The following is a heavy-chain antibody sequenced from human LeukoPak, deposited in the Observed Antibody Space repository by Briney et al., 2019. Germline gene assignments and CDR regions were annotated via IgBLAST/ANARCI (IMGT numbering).Heavy chain of an antibody. CDR2: IYYSGST. CDR1: GFTFSSYN. D-gene: IGHD6-13*01. V-gene: IGHV4-39*01. J-gene: IGHJ5*02. CDR3: ARHAFEAAAGKS. Sequence: GSLRLSCAASGFTFSSYNMNWVRQPPGEGLEWIGSIYYSGSTYYNPSLKSRVTISVDTSKNQFSLKLSSVTAADTAVYYCARHAFEAAAGKSWGQGTLVTVSS.